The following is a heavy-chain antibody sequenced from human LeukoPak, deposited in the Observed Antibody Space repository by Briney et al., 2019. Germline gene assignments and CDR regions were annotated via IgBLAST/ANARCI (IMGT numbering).Heavy chain of an antibody. CDR1: GGSISSGGYY. J-gene: IGHJ4*02. CDR3: AREGSYGYFDY. V-gene: IGHV4-31*03. Sequence: SETLSLTCTVSGGSISSGGYYWSWIRQYPGKGLEWIGYIYYSGSTYYNPSLKSRVTISVDTSKNQFSLKLSSVTAADTAVYYCAREGSYGYFDYWGQGTLVTVSS. D-gene: IGHD5-18*01. CDR2: IYYSGST.